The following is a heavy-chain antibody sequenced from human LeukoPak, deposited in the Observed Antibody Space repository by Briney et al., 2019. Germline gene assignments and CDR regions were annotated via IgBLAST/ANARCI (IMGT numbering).Heavy chain of an antibody. CDR2: IRSKANNYAT. D-gene: IGHD2-2*01. CDR3: TRLDEYCSSTSCFDFDS. J-gene: IGHJ4*02. CDR1: GFTFSGSA. Sequence: PGGSLRLFCAASGFTFSGSAMHWVRQASGKGLEWVGRIRSKANNYATAYAASVKGRFTIPRDDSKNTAYLQMNSLKTEDTAVYYCTRLDEYCSSTSCFDFDSWGQGTLVTVSS. V-gene: IGHV3-73*01.